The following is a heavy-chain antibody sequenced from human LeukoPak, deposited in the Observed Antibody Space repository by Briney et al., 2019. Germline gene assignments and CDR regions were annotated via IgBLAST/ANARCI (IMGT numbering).Heavy chain of an antibody. Sequence: PSQTLSLTCTVSGGSIGSGGYYWSWIRQHPGKGLEWIGYIYYSGSTYYNPSLKSRVTISVDTSKNQFSLKLSSVTAADTAVYYCASIGMATITLDYWGQGTLVTVSS. J-gene: IGHJ4*02. V-gene: IGHV4-31*03. D-gene: IGHD5-24*01. CDR2: IYYSGST. CDR1: GGSIGSGGYY. CDR3: ASIGMATITLDY.